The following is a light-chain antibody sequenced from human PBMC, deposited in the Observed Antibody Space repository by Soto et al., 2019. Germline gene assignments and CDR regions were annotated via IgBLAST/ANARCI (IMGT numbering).Light chain of an antibody. J-gene: IGLJ1*01. CDR1: SSNIGAGYD. CDR2: GNS. Sequence: QSVLTQSPSVSGAPGQRVTISCTGSSSNIGAGYDVHWYQQLPGTAPKLLIYGNSNRPSGVPDRFSGSKSGTSASLAITGXXXXXXXXXYCHSYDSSLSGYVFGTGTKVTV. V-gene: IGLV1-40*01. CDR3: HSYDSSLSGYV.